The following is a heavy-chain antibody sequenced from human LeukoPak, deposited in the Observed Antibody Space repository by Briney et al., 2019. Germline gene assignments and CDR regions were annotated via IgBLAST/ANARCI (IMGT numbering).Heavy chain of an antibody. CDR2: INPSRGST. Sequence: AASVKGSCKASGYTFTSYFMHWVRQAPGQGLEWMGIINPSRGSTNYAQKFQGRVTMTRDTSTSTVYMELSSLRSEDTAVYYCARGDHVRIYAESAFDIWGQGTMVSVSS. D-gene: IGHD5/OR15-5a*01. CDR3: ARGDHVRIYAESAFDI. CDR1: GYTFTSYF. V-gene: IGHV1-46*01. J-gene: IGHJ3*02.